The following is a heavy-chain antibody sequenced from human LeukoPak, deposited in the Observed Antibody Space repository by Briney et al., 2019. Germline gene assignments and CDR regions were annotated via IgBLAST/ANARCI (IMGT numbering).Heavy chain of an antibody. CDR2: INHSGST. Sequence: SETLSLTCAVYGGSFSGYYWSWIRQPPGKGLEWIGEINHSGSTNYNPSLKSRVTISVDTSKNQFSLKLSSVTAADTAVYYCAGGDSGYFDYWGQGTLVTVSS. V-gene: IGHV4-34*01. CDR3: AGGDSGYFDY. J-gene: IGHJ4*02. D-gene: IGHD1-26*01. CDR1: GGSFSGYY.